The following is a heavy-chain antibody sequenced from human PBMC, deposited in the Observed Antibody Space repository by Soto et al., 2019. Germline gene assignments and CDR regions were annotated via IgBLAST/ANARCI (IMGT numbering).Heavy chain of an antibody. Sequence: QVQLVQSGAEVKKPGASVKVSCKASGYTFTSYGISWVRQAPGQGLEWMGWISAYNGNTNYAQKLQGRVTMTTDTSTRTGYVELRGLRSDETAVYYCARDGGYKWKCGGGGKKYNWFDPWGQGTLVTVSS. CDR3: ARDGGYKWKCGGGGKKYNWFDP. D-gene: IGHD1-20*01. V-gene: IGHV1-18*04. J-gene: IGHJ5*02. CDR2: ISAYNGNT. CDR1: GYTFTSYG.